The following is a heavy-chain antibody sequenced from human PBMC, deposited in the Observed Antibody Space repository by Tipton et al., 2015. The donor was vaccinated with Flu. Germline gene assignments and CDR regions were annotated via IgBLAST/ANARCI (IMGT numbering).Heavy chain of an antibody. D-gene: IGHD6-19*01. CDR2: ISGGGATR. Sequence: SGVTFSSYAMSWVRQAPGKGLEWVSAISGGGATRYFADSVKGRFTISRDNSKNTLYLQMNSLRAEDTAVYYCAKVIPELVAGLDYWGQGTLVTVSS. CDR1: GVTFSSYA. J-gene: IGHJ4*02. CDR3: AKVIPELVAGLDY. V-gene: IGHV3-23*01.